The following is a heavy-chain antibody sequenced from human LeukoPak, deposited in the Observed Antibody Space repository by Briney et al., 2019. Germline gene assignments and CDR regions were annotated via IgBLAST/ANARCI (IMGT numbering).Heavy chain of an antibody. V-gene: IGHV3-48*02. D-gene: IGHD4-17*01. CDR1: GFSFSSYS. J-gene: IGHJ5*02. CDR2: ISTSSSRI. CDR3: ARGETSVTSYLQP. Sequence: GGSLRLSCAVSGFSFSSYSMNWVRQAPGKGLEWVSFISTSSSRIYYADSVKGRFTISRDNAKNSLYLQMDSLRDEDTAVYYCARGETSVTSYLQPWGQGTLVTVSS.